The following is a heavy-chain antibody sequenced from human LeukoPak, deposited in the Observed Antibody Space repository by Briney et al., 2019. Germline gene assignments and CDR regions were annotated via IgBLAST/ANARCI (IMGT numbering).Heavy chain of an antibody. CDR1: GGSISSGDYY. J-gene: IGHJ4*02. CDR3: ARGDTWIQLWPYFDY. D-gene: IGHD5-18*01. V-gene: IGHV4-30-4*08. Sequence: PSQTLSLTCTVSGGSISSGDYYWSWIRQPPGKGLEWIGYIYYSGSTYYNPSLKSRVTISVDTSKNQFSLKLSSVTAADTAVYYCARGDTWIQLWPYFDYWGQGTLVTVSS. CDR2: IYYSGST.